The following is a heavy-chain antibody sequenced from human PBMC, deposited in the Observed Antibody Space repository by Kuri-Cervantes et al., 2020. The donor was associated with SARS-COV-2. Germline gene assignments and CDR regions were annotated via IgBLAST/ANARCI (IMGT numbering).Heavy chain of an antibody. D-gene: IGHD6-19*01. V-gene: IGHV4-30-4*08. CDR3: ARHSRLVDFDY. J-gene: IGHJ4*02. CDR2: IYYSGST. CDR1: GGSISSGDYY. Sequence: SETLSLTCTVSGGSISSGDYYWSWIRQPPGKGLEWIGYIYYSGSTYYNPSLKSRVTISVDTSKNQFSLKLSSVTAADTAVYYCARHSRLVDFDYWGQGTLVTVSS.